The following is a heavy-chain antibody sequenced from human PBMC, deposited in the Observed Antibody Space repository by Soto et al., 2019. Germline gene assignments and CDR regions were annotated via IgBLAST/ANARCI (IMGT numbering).Heavy chain of an antibody. V-gene: IGHV1-18*04. CDR2: ISAYNGNT. CDR3: ARAVGIVVVPAAYDY. CDR1: GYTFTGYY. D-gene: IGHD2-2*03. J-gene: IGHJ4*02. Sequence: ASVKVSCKASGYTFTGYYMHWVRQAPGQGLEWMGWISAYNGNTNYAQKLQGRVTMTTDTSTSTAYMELRSLRSDDTAVYYCARAVGIVVVPAAYDYWGQGTLVTVSS.